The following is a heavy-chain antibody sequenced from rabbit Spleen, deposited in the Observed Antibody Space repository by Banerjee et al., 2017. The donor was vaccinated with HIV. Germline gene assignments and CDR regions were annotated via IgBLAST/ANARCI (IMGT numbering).Heavy chain of an antibody. CDR3: ARDLLGGGDYYWDL. CDR1: GFSFSGSYY. D-gene: IGHD2-1*01. Sequence: QSLEESGGDLVKPGASLILTCTASGFSFSGSYYMCWVRQAPGKGLEWIACIYVGSSGSTYYASWAKGRFTITKTSSTTVTLQMTTLTVADTATYFCARDLLGGGDYYWDLWGPGTLVTVS. V-gene: IGHV1S40*01. J-gene: IGHJ4*01. CDR2: IYVGSSGST.